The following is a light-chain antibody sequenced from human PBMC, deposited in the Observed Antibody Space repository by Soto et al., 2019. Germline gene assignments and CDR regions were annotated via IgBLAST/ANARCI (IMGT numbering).Light chain of an antibody. V-gene: IGLV2-14*01. J-gene: IGLJ1*01. CDR2: DVS. CDR3: SSYTSSSTYV. Sequence: QSALTQPASVSGSPGQSITISCTGTSSDVDDYNYVSWYQQHPGKAPKLMNYDVSNRPSGVSNRLSGSKSGNTASLTISVLQAEDEADYYCSSYTSSSTYVFGTGTKVTVL. CDR1: SSDVDDYNY.